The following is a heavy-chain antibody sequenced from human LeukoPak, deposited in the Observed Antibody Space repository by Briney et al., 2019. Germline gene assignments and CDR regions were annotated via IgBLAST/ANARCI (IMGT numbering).Heavy chain of an antibody. V-gene: IGHV3-74*01. CDR1: GFTFSSYW. CDR3: ARPTKEGSSWYWWFDP. J-gene: IGHJ5*02. Sequence: PGGSLRLSCAASGFTFSSYWMHWVRQAPGKGLEWVSRINNDGSSKNYADSVKGRFTLSRDNAKNTLYLQMNSLRAEDTAVYYCARPTKEGSSWYWWFDPWGQGTLVTVSS. D-gene: IGHD6-13*01. CDR2: INNDGSSK.